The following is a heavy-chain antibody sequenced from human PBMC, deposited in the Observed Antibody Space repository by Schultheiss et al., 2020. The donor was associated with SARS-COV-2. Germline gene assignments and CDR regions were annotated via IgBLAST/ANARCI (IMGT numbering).Heavy chain of an antibody. V-gene: IGHV3-9*01. Sequence: GGSLRLSCAASGFTFDDYAMHWVRQAPGKGLEWVSGISWNNGSIGYADSVKGRFTISRDNAKNSLYLQMNSLRAEDTALYYCAKDSIAAAGSWFDPWGQGTLVTVSS. CDR1: GFTFDDYA. CDR2: ISWNNGSI. D-gene: IGHD6-13*01. J-gene: IGHJ5*02. CDR3: AKDSIAAAGSWFDP.